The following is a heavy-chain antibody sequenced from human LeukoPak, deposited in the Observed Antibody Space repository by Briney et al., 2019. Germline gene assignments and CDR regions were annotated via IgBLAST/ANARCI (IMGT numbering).Heavy chain of an antibody. CDR1: GFTFSTYW. Sequence: GGSLRLSCAASGFTFSTYWMSWVRQAPGKGLEWVANIKQDGSQKYYVDSVKCRFTISRDNANNSLYLQMNSLRAEDTAVYYCARDRGNDGSWGQGTLVTVSS. CDR3: ARDRGNDGS. CDR2: IKQDGSQK. D-gene: IGHD1-26*01. V-gene: IGHV3-7*01. J-gene: IGHJ4*02.